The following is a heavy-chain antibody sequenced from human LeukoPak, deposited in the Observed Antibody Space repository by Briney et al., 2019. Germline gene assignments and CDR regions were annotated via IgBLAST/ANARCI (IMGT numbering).Heavy chain of an antibody. J-gene: IGHJ4*02. CDR1: GYTFTGYY. CDR2: INPNSGGT. CDR3: ARSWRRIVGATPFPFDY. V-gene: IGHV1-2*06. D-gene: IGHD1-26*01. Sequence: ASVKVSCKASGYTFTGYYMHCVRQAPGQGLEWMGRINPNSGGTNYAQKFQGRVTMTRDTSISTAYMELSRLRSDDTAVYYCARSWRRIVGATPFPFDYWGQGTLVTVSS.